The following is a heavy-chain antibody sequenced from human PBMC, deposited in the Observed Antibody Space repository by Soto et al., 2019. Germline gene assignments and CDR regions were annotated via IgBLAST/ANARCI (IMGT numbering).Heavy chain of an antibody. CDR2: LFYSGTT. D-gene: IGHD5-12*01. V-gene: IGHV4-31*03. CDR3: ARALRVATFSS. CDR1: GDSISGGAYY. J-gene: IGHJ4*02. Sequence: SETLSLTCNVSGDSISGGAYYWTWIRQRPGKGPEWIGFLFYSGTTYYNPSLKSRVTISGDTSKNQFSLRLTSVTAADTAVYFCARALRVATFSSWGQGVLVTVSS.